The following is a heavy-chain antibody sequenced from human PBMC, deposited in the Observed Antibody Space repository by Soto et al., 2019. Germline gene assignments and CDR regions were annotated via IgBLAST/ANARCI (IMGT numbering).Heavy chain of an antibody. Sequence: EVQLVESGGGLAQPGRSLRLSCAASGLTFDNYVMHWIRQAPGRGLEWVSAITWDGGAVNYADSVRGRFTISRDNAKNSLYLQMSSLRVEDTALYYCMKGRTRPATSPKYFQDWGQGTFVTVSS. CDR3: MKGRTRPATSPKYFQD. D-gene: IGHD1-1*01. V-gene: IGHV3-9*01. CDR2: ITWDGGAV. J-gene: IGHJ1*01. CDR1: GLTFDNYV.